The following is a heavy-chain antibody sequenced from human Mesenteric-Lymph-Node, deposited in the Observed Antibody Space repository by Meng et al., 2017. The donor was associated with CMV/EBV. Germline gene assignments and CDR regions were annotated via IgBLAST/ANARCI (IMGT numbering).Heavy chain of an antibody. CDR2: ISGSGGST. CDR3: AKSSGGRIIVVVPAATYYGMDV. CDR1: GFTFSSYA. Sequence: GESLKISCAASGFTFSSYAMSWVRQAPGKGLEWVSVISGSGGSTYYADSVKGRFTISRDNSKNTLYLEMNSLRAEDTAVYYCAKSSGGRIIVVVPAATYYGMDVWGQGTTVTVSS. V-gene: IGHV3-23*01. J-gene: IGHJ6*02. D-gene: IGHD2-2*01.